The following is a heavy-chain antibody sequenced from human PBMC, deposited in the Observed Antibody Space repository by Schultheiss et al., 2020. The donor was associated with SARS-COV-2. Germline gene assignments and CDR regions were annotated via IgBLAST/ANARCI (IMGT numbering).Heavy chain of an antibody. D-gene: IGHD2-2*01. Sequence: GGSLRLSCAASGFTFSSYWMSWVRQAPGKGLEWVANIKQDGSEKYYVDSVKGRFTISRDNSKNTLYLQMNSLRAEDTAVYYCAKEGRYCSSTSCYYFDYWGQGTLVTVSS. CDR2: IKQDGSEK. CDR1: GFTFSSYW. J-gene: IGHJ4*02. V-gene: IGHV3-7*01. CDR3: AKEGRYCSSTSCYYFDY.